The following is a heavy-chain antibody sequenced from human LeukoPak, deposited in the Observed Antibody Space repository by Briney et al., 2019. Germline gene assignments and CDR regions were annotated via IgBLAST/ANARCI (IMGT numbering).Heavy chain of an antibody. D-gene: IGHD2-15*01. V-gene: IGHV7-4-1*02. CDR3: ARKAVASTPREIGYQYPHMGL. Sequence: GASVTVSCKSSGYTFTSYAMNWVRQAPGQGLEWMGWISTNTGNPTYAQGFTGRFVFSLDTSVSTAYLQISSLKAEDTAVYYCARKAVASTPREIGYQYPHMGLWGKGTTVTVSS. CDR1: GYTFTSYA. J-gene: IGHJ6*03. CDR2: ISTNTGNP.